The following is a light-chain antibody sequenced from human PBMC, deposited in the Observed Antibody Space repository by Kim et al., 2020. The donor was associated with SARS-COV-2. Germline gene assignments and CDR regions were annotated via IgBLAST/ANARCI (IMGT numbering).Light chain of an antibody. CDR3: QVWDSSSDHNYV. J-gene: IGLJ1*01. V-gene: IGLV3-21*04. Sequence: PGKTARITCGRNNIGSKRVHWYQQKPGQAPVLVIYYDSDRPSGIPERFSGSNSGNTATLTISRVEAGDEADYYCQVWDSSSDHNYVFGTGTKVTVL. CDR1: NIGSKR. CDR2: YDS.